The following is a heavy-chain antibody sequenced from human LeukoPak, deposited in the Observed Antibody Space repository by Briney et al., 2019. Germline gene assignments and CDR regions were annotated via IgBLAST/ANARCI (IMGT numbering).Heavy chain of an antibody. Sequence: ASVKVSCKASGYTFTSYDINWVRQATGQGLEWMGWMNPNSGNTGYAQKFQGRVTMTRNTSISTAYMELSSLRSEDTAVYYCARKVTYYYDSSGYYYDLLRDAFDIWGQGTMVTVSS. V-gene: IGHV1-8*01. D-gene: IGHD3-22*01. CDR1: GYTFTSYD. J-gene: IGHJ3*02. CDR3: ARKVTYYYDSSGYYYDLLRDAFDI. CDR2: MNPNSGNT.